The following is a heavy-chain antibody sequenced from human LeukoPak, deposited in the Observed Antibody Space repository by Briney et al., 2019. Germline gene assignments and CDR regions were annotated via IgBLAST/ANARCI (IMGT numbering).Heavy chain of an antibody. D-gene: IGHD3-3*01. V-gene: IGHV3-21*01. Sequence: PGGSLRLSCAASGFTFSSYSMNWVRQAPGKGLEWVSSISSSSSYIYYADSVKGRFTISRDNAKNSLYLQMNSLRAEDTAVYYCASLMSGYGPRRLDYWGQGTLVTVSP. CDR3: ASLMSGYGPRRLDY. J-gene: IGHJ4*02. CDR2: ISSSSSYI. CDR1: GFTFSSYS.